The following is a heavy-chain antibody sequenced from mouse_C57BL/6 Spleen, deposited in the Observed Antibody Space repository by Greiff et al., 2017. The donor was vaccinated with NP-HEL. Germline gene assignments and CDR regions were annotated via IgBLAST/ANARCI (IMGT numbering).Heavy chain of an antibody. CDR3: ARERSSQSPFDY. CDR2: IYPGSGSP. CDR1: GYTFTSYW. J-gene: IGHJ2*01. D-gene: IGHD1-1*01. V-gene: IGHV1-55*01. Sequence: QVQLQQPGAELVKPGASVKMSCKASGYTFTSYWITWVKQRPGQGLEWIGDIYPGSGSPNYNEKFKSKATLTVDTSSSTAYMQLSSLTSEDSAVYYCARERSSQSPFDYCGQGTTLTVSS.